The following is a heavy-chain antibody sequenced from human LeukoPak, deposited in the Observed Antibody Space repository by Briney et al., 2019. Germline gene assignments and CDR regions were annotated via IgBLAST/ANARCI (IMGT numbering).Heavy chain of an antibody. Sequence: GGSLRLSCAASGFTFSSSWMHWVRQAPGKGLGWVSRITRDGSSTTYADSVKGPFTTSTDNAKNTLYLQMDSLRDDDAAVYYCARDPGYESWSPFWGGMDVWGNGTTVIVSS. D-gene: IGHD3-16*01. CDR3: ARDPGYESWSPFWGGMDV. J-gene: IGHJ6*04. V-gene: IGHV3-74*01. CDR1: GFTFSSSW. CDR2: ITRDGSST.